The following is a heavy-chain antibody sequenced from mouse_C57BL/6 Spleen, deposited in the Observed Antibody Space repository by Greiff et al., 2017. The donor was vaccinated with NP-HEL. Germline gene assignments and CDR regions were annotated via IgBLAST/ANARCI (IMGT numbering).Heavy chain of an antibody. CDR3: ARLGMGDVYYFDY. CDR1: GFTFSDYY. Sequence: EVKLMESGGGLVQPGGSLKLSCAASGFTFSDYYMYWVRQTPEKRLEWVAYISNGGGSTYYPDTVKGRFTISRDNAKNTLYLQMSRLKSEDTAMYYCARLGMGDVYYFDYWGQGTTLTVSS. CDR2: ISNGGGST. D-gene: IGHD2-3*01. J-gene: IGHJ2*01. V-gene: IGHV5-12*01.